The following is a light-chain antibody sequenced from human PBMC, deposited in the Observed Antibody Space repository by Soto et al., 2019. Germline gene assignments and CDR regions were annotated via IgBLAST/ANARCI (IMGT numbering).Light chain of an antibody. J-gene: IGKJ1*01. CDR1: QTVRNN. CDR2: AAS. V-gene: IGKV3-15*01. Sequence: EFVLTQSACTLSLSPGERATLSCRASQTVRNNYLAWYQQKPGQAPRLLIFAASTRATGIPARFSGSGSGTEFTLSISSLQSEDFAVYYCQQYNNWPPWTFGQRTKVDIK. CDR3: QQYNNWPPWT.